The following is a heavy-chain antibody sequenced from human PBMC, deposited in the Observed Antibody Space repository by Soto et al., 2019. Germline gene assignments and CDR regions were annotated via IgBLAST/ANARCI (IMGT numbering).Heavy chain of an antibody. CDR1: GFTFNSYD. CDR2: IWYDGSNK. V-gene: IGHV3-33*01. J-gene: IGHJ4*02. Sequence: PGGSLRLSCAASGFTFNSYDMHWVRQAPGKGLEWVAIIWYDGSNKYYADSVKGRFTISRDNSKNTLYLQMNSLRVEDTAVYYCARALRLSDFDCWGQGTLVTVSS. D-gene: IGHD2-21*02. CDR3: ARALRLSDFDC.